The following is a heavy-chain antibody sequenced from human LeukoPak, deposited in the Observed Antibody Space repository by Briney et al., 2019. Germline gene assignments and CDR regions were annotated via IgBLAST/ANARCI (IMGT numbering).Heavy chain of an antibody. CDR1: GFTFSSYG. D-gene: IGHD1-26*01. V-gene: IGHV3-33*06. Sequence: GRSLRLSCAASGFTFSSYGMHWVRQAPGKGLEWVAVIWYDGSNKYYADSVKGRFTISRDNSKNTQYLQMNSLRAEDTAVYYCAKDFDSLSGSYFAGSWGQGTLVTVSS. CDR2: IWYDGSNK. J-gene: IGHJ4*02. CDR3: AKDFDSLSGSYFAGS.